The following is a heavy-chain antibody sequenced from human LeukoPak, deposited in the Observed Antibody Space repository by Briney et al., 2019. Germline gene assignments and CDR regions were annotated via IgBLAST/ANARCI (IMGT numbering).Heavy chain of an antibody. J-gene: IGHJ4*02. D-gene: IGHD2-8*01. CDR1: GFTFSSYA. CDR3: ARDATYCTNGVCYTRFDY. CDR2: MNLDGSEK. Sequence: GGSLRLSCAASGFTFSSYAMSWVRQAPGKGLEWVARMNLDGSEKYYVDSVKGRFTISRDNAKTSLYLEMNSLRAKDTAVYYCARDATYCTNGVCYTRFDYWGQGTLVTVSS. V-gene: IGHV3-7*01.